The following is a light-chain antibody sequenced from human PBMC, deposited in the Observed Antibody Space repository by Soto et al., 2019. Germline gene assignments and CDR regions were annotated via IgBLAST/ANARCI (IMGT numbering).Light chain of an antibody. V-gene: IGKV3-15*01. CDR1: QSVSND. CDR3: QQYYSYPRT. Sequence: EMGFTQSPGTVSLSPGDRATLSCRASQSVSNDYVAWVQQKPGQTPRLLIYSVSTRSTGIPARFSGSGSGTEFTLTISSLQSEDCTTYYCQQYYSYPRTFGQRTEVDIK. J-gene: IGKJ1*01. CDR2: SVS.